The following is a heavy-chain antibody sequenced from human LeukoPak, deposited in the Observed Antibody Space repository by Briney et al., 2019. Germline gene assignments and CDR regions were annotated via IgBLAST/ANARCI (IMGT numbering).Heavy chain of an antibody. D-gene: IGHD2-15*01. CDR1: SGSISSSSYY. V-gene: IGHV4-39*07. CDR3: ASVCSGGSCHSGHRWFDP. Sequence: SETLSLTCTVSSGSISSSSYYWGWIRQPPGKGLEWIGYIYHSGSTYYNPSLKSRVTISVDRSKNQFSLKLSSVTAADTAVYYCASVCSGGSCHSGHRWFDPWGQGTLVTVSS. CDR2: IYHSGST. J-gene: IGHJ5*02.